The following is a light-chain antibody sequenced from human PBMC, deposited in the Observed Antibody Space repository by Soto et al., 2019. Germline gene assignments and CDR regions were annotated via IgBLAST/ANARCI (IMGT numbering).Light chain of an antibody. Sequence: QSVLAQPASVSGAPGQSITISCTGTSDDVGAYNSVSWYQQLPHKAPQVILHKGTQRPSGVSSRFSGSTSGNAASLTISGLQADDEADYFCCSSAPESTYVFGTGTKVTVL. CDR1: SDDVGAYNS. CDR3: CSSAPESTYV. J-gene: IGLJ1*01. V-gene: IGLV2-23*01. CDR2: KGT.